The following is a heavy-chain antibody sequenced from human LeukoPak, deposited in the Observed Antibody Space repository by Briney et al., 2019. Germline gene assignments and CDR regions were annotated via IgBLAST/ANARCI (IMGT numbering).Heavy chain of an antibody. CDR3: ARRNGDPTSTGTTS. CDR1: GYTFTIYG. Sequence: ASVKVSCKASGYTFTIYGISWVRQAPGQGLEWMGWISAYNGDTKYAQNFQGRVTMTTDTSTTTAYMELRSLRSDDAAVYYCARRNGDPTSTGTTSWGQGTLVTVSS. V-gene: IGHV1-18*01. J-gene: IGHJ5*02. D-gene: IGHD1-1*01. CDR2: ISAYNGDT.